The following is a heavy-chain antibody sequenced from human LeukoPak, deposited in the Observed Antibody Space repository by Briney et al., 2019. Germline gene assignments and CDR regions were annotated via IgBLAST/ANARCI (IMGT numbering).Heavy chain of an antibody. V-gene: IGHV1-2*06. D-gene: IGHD3-10*01. CDR2: INPNSGGT. Sequence: ASVKVCCKASGYTFAGCYMHCMRQAPGQWLEWMGRINPNSGGTNYAQKFQGRVTMTRDTSISTAYMELSRLRSDDTAVYYCAARSGSYQDFDYWGQGTLVTVSS. CDR3: AARSGSYQDFDY. J-gene: IGHJ4*02. CDR1: GYTFAGCY.